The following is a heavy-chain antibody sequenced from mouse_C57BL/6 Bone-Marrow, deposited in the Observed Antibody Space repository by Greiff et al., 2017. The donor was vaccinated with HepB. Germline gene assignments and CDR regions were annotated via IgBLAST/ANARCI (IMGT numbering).Heavy chain of an antibody. CDR2: ISDGGSYT. V-gene: IGHV5-4*01. CDR3: ARERTGTMDYAMDY. Sequence: EVMLVESGGGLVKPGGSLKLSCAASGFTFSSYAMSWVRQTPEKRLEWVATISDGGSYTYYPANVKGRFTSSRDNAKNNLYLQMSHLKSEDTAMYYCARERTGTMDYAMDYWGQGTSVTVSS. D-gene: IGHD4-1*01. J-gene: IGHJ4*01. CDR1: GFTFSSYA.